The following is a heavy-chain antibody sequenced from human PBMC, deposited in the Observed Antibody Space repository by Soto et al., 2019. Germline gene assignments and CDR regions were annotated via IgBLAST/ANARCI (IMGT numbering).Heavy chain of an antibody. CDR3: ARGFLSNSLDV. V-gene: IGHV3-30-3*01. J-gene: IGHJ3*01. CDR1: GFTFSSYA. Sequence: QVQLVESGGGVVQPGRSLRLSCAASGFTFSSYAMHWVRQAPGKGLEWVAVISYDGSNKYYADSVRGRFTISRDNAANFLYLQMNSLRDEDTAVYYCARGFLSNSLDVWGQGTTVIVSS. D-gene: IGHD3-3*01. CDR2: ISYDGSNK.